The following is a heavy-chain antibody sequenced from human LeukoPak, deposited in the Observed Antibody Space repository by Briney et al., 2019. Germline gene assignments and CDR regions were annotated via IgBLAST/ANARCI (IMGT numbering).Heavy chain of an antibody. CDR1: GGSFSGYY. Sequence: PSETLSLTCAVYGGSFSGYYWSWIRQPPGKGLEWIGEINHSGSTNYNPSLKSRVTISVDTSKNQFSLKLSSATAADTAVYYCARGYGDFWSGSYGDWGQGTLVTVSS. V-gene: IGHV4-34*01. CDR2: INHSGST. D-gene: IGHD3-3*01. CDR3: ARGYGDFWSGSYGD. J-gene: IGHJ4*02.